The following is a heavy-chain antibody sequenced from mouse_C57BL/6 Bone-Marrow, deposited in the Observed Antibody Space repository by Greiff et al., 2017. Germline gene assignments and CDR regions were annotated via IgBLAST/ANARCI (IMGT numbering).Heavy chain of an antibody. CDR1: GFTFSSYG. V-gene: IGHV5-6*01. CDR3: ARITTVVVPMDY. CDR2: ISSGGSYT. D-gene: IGHD1-1*01. J-gene: IGHJ4*01. Sequence: EVQLVESGGDLVKPGGSLKLSCAASGFTFSSYGMSWVRQTPDQRLEWVATISSGGSYTYYPDSVKGRFTISRDNAKNTLYLQMSSLKSEDTAMYYCARITTVVVPMDYWGQGTSVTVSS.